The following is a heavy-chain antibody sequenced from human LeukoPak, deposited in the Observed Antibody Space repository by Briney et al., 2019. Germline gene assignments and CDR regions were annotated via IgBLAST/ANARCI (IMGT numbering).Heavy chain of an antibody. Sequence: SQTLSLTCAISGDSVSSYTATWNWIRQSPSRGLEWLGRTYYRSTWFNDSSASVRGRVSVTPDTSKNQFSLQLNSVTPEDTAVYYCARGGEMSWEYFDYWGQGILVTVSS. D-gene: IGHD7-27*01. CDR1: GDSVSSYTAT. CDR2: TYYRSTWFN. CDR3: ARGGEMSWEYFDY. V-gene: IGHV6-1*01. J-gene: IGHJ4*02.